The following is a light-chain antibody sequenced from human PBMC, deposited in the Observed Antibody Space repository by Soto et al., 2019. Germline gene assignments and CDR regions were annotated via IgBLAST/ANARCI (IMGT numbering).Light chain of an antibody. J-gene: IGKJ4*01. CDR3: QQYNNWPLT. V-gene: IGKV1-5*01. CDR2: DVS. CDR1: QSITTW. Sequence: DIQMTQSPSTVSAYVGDSVTITCRASQSITTWLAWYQQRPGKAPKLLIYDVSSLQSGVPSRFSGSGSGTEFTLTISSLQPDDFAVYYCQQYNNWPLTFGGGTKVDIK.